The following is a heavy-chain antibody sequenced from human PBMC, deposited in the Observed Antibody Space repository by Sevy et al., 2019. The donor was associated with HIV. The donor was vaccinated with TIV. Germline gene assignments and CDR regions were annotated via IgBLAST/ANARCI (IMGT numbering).Heavy chain of an antibody. CDR1: GFAFSSNA. CDR3: AKDFYGSGSYYTTDY. Sequence: GGSLRLSCVASGFAFSSNAMTWFRQAPGRGLEWVSSISGSGGTTYYAHSVKGRFSISRDNSKNTVYLQMNSLRVEDTALYNCAKDFYGSGSYYTTDYWGQGTLVTVSS. D-gene: IGHD3-10*01. CDR2: ISGSGGTT. V-gene: IGHV3-23*01. J-gene: IGHJ4*01.